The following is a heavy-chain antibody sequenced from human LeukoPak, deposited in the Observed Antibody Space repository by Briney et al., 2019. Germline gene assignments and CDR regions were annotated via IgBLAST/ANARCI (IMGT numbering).Heavy chain of an antibody. D-gene: IGHD6-25*01. J-gene: IGHJ5*02. CDR2: INLGSGNT. Sequence: SVKVSCKASGFTFSTPTVQWVRQARGQRLEWMGWINLGSGNTRYAQNYEERVSISRDMSTNTVYMEVSSLRSEDTAVYYCAAERYSGGCCWFDPWGQGTLVTVSS. V-gene: IGHV1-58*01. CDR3: AAERYSGGCCWFDP. CDR1: GFTFSTPT.